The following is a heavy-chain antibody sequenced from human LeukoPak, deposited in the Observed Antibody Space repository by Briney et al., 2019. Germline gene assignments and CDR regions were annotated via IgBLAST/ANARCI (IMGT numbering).Heavy chain of an antibody. V-gene: IGHV3-21*01. Sequence: KPGGSVRLSCAASGFTFRSYSMNWLRQAPGKGGEWVSSMSTSSSNPSYENSVKGRFPISRDHAKNSLYLQMTSLRAEDTAVYYCARDLTRTPLRYSYGCDYWGQGTLVTVSS. J-gene: IGHJ4*02. CDR2: MSTSSSNP. D-gene: IGHD5-18*01. CDR3: ARDLTRTPLRYSYGCDY. CDR1: GFTFRSYS.